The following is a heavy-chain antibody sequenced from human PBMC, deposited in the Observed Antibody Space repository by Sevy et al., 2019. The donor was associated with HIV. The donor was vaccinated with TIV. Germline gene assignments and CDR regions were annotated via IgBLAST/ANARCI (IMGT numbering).Heavy chain of an antibody. CDR1: GFTFSDYY. J-gene: IGHJ4*02. D-gene: IGHD6-13*01. CDR2: ISSSGSTI. CDR3: ARDRGSSWYFDY. Sequence: GESLKISCAASGFTFSDYYMSWIRQAPGKGLEWVSYISSSGSTIYYTDSVKGRFTISRDNAKNSLYLQMNSLRAEDTAVYYCARDRGSSWYFDYWGQGTLVNVSS. V-gene: IGHV3-11*01.